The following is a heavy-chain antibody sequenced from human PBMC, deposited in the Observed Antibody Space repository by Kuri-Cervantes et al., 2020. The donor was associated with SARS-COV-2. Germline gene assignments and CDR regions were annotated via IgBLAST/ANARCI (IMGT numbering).Heavy chain of an antibody. CDR1: GFMFGNYD. CDR3: AKGEYCSSTSCPYYYYYGMDV. V-gene: IGHV3-23*01. D-gene: IGHD2-2*01. Sequence: LSLTCAASGFMFGNYDMSWVRQAPGKGLEWVSAISGSGGSTYYADSVKGRFTISRDNSKNTLYLQMNSLRAEDTAVYYCAKGEYCSSTSCPYYYYYGMDVWGQGTTVTVSS. CDR2: ISGSGGST. J-gene: IGHJ6*02.